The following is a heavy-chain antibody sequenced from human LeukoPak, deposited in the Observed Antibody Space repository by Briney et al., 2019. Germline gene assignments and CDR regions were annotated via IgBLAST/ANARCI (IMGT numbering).Heavy chain of an antibody. D-gene: IGHD5-18*01. CDR1: GFTFSSYG. CDR2: ISRSSTTI. J-gene: IGHJ3*02. Sequence: GGTLRLSCAASGFTFSSYGMSWVRQAPGKGLEWVSYISRSSTTIYYADSVKGRFTISRDNVKNSLYLQMNSLRAEDTALYYCARERGYSSSAFDIWGQGTMVTVSS. CDR3: ARERGYSSSAFDI. V-gene: IGHV3-48*01.